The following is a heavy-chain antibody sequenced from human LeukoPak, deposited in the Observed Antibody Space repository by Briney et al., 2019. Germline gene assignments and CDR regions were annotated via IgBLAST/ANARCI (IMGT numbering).Heavy chain of an antibody. CDR3: AKTLTAYYYGSGSHEFDC. CDR2: ISGSGGST. D-gene: IGHD3-10*01. V-gene: IGHV3-23*01. CDR1: GFTFSSYA. Sequence: GGSLRLSCAASGFTFSSYAMSWVRQAPGKGLEWVSAISGSGGSTYYAGSVKGRFTISRDNSKSTLYLQMNSLRAEDTAVYYCAKTLTAYYYGSGSHEFDCWGQGTLVTVSS. J-gene: IGHJ4*02.